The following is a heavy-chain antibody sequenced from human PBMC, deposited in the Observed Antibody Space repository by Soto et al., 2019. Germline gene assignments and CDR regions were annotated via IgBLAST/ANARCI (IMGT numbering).Heavy chain of an antibody. CDR1: GFTFSDHY. CDR2: TRNKLNSYTI. D-gene: IGHD2-21*02. J-gene: IGHJ3*02. V-gene: IGHV3-72*01. CDR3: PHTAYVDAFDI. Sequence: EVQLVESGGGLVQPGGSLRLSCAASGFTFSDHYMDWVRQAPGKGLEWVGRTRNKLNSYTIEYAASVKGIFTISRDDSKNSLYLQMNSLKTEDTAVYYYPHTAYVDAFDIWGQGTMVTVSS.